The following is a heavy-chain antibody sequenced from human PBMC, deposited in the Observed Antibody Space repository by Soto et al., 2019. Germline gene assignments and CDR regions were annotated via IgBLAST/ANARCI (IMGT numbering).Heavy chain of an antibody. V-gene: IGHV4-39*01. CDR3: ASSSRWSNYFDY. Sequence: QLQLQESGPGLVKPSETLSLTCTVSGGSISSSSYYWGWIRQPPGKGLEWIGSIYYSGSTYYNPSLKSRVTISVDTSKNQFSLKLSSVTAADTAVYYCASSSRWSNYFDYWGQGTLVTVSS. D-gene: IGHD6-19*01. CDR2: IYYSGST. J-gene: IGHJ4*02. CDR1: GGSISSSSYY.